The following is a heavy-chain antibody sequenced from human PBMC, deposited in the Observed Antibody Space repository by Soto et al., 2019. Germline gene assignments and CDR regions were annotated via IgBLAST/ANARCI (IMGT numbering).Heavy chain of an antibody. CDR2: ISAYNGNT. Sequence: ASVKVSCKASGYTFSTYGISCVRQAPGQGLEWMGWISAYNGNTNYAQKLQDRVTMTTDTSTSTAYMELRSLRSDDTAVYYCARDVRGRGALDYWGQGTLVTVSS. V-gene: IGHV1-18*01. D-gene: IGHD2-15*01. CDR1: GYTFSTYG. CDR3: ARDVRGRGALDY. J-gene: IGHJ4*02.